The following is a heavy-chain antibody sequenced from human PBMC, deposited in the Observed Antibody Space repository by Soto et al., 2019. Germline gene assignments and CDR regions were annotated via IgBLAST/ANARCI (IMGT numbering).Heavy chain of an antibody. V-gene: IGHV3-23*01. Sequence: QHGGSPRISCAASGVTVSSYAMSWVRQAPGKGLEWVSAISGSGGSTYYADSVKGRFTISRDNSKNTLYLQMNSLRAEDTAVYYYAKMESVVVPAALNYYYYYMDVWGKGTTVTVSS. J-gene: IGHJ6*03. CDR3: AKMESVVVPAALNYYYYYMDV. CDR2: ISGSGGST. D-gene: IGHD2-2*01. CDR1: GVTVSSYA.